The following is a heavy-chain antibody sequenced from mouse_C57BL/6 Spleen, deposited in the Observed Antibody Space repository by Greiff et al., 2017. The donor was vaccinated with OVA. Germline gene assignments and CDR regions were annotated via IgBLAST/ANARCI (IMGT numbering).Heavy chain of an antibody. CDR1: GFTFSDYG. CDR2: ISSGSSTI. Sequence: EVHLVESGGGLVKPGGSLKLSCAASGFTFSDYGMHWVRQAPEKGLEWVAYISSGSSTIYYADTVKGRFTISRDNAKNTLFLQMTSLRSEDTAMYYCARRLITTRYYYAMDYWGQGTSVTVSS. J-gene: IGHJ4*01. D-gene: IGHD2-4*01. V-gene: IGHV5-17*01. CDR3: ARRLITTRYYYAMDY.